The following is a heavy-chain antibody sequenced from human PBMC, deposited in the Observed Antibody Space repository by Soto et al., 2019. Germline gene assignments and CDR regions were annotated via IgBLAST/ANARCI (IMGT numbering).Heavy chain of an antibody. J-gene: IGHJ4*02. CDR1: GFTFSSYA. D-gene: IGHD1-1*01. V-gene: IGHV3-30*04. CDR2: ISYDGGSDLST. Sequence: PGGSLRLSCAASGFTFSSYAMHWVCQAPGKGLEWVAVISYDGGSDLSTHYVDSVKGRFTISRDSSKNTLYLQMNSLSAEDTAVYYCVTHSWNYWGQGTLVTVSS. CDR3: VTHSWNY.